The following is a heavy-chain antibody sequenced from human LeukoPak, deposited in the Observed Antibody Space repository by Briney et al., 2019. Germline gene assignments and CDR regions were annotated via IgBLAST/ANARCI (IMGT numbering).Heavy chain of an antibody. D-gene: IGHD3-9*01. CDR2: ISSSSSYI. J-gene: IGHJ4*02. V-gene: IGHV3-21*01. Sequence: GGSLRHSCAASGFTFSSYSMNWVRQAPGKGLEWVSSISSSSSYIYYADSVKGRFTISRDNDKNSLYLQMNSLRAEDTAVYYCARVQNDILTGYYYFDYWGQGTLVTVSS. CDR3: ARVQNDILTGYYYFDY. CDR1: GFTFSSYS.